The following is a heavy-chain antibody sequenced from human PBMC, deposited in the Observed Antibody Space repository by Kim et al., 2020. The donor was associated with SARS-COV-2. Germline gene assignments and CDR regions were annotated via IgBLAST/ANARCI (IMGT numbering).Heavy chain of an antibody. J-gene: IGHJ6*02. CDR1: GGSISSDY. V-gene: IGHV4-59*08. CDR3: ANSTRYFPTDV. CDR2: IHYSGSI. Sequence: SETLSLTCTVSGGSISSDYWNWIRQPPGKGLEWIGYIHYSGSIDYNPSLNSRVSISIDTSRNQFSLKLRSVTAADTAVYYCANSTRYFPTDVWGQVTTVIVSS. D-gene: IGHD3-9*01.